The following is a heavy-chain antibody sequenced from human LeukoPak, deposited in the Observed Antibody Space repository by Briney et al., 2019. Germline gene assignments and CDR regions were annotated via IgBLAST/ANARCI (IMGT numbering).Heavy chain of an antibody. Sequence: PSETLSLTCTVSGGSISSTTYYWGWIRQPPGKGLEWIGSIDYSGSAYYNPSLKSRVTISVDTSKNQFSLKLSSVTAADTAVYYCARPENDRSYHYWGQGALVTVSS. CDR1: GGSISSTTYY. CDR3: ARPENDRSYHY. D-gene: IGHD1-26*01. J-gene: IGHJ4*02. V-gene: IGHV4-39*01. CDR2: IDYSGSA.